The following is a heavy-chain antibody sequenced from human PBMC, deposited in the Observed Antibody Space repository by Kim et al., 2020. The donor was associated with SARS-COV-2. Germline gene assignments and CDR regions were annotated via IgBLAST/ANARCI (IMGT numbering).Heavy chain of an antibody. V-gene: IGHV3-23*01. CDR2: ISGSGDRT. Sequence: GGSLRLSCAASGFSFSNYAMAWVRQAPGKVLEWVSTISGSGDRTSYPDSVKGLFTIFRDNSKNMLYLQMNSLRVEDTAVYYCAKTDFSDIGCRVRDYWGQGTLVTVSS. J-gene: IGHJ4*02. D-gene: IGHD3-10*02. CDR3: AKTDFSDIGCRVRDY. CDR1: GFSFSNYA.